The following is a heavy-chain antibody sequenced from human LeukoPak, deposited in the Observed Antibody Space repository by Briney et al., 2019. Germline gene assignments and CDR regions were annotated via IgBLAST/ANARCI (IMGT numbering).Heavy chain of an antibody. CDR1: GFSVSSNY. J-gene: IGHJ3*01. CDR3: ARDRSPLVGATRGSAFDL. V-gene: IGHV3-53*05. CDR2: IYSGGST. Sequence: PGGSLRLSCAASGFSVSSNYMNWVRQAPGQGLEWVSVIYSGGSTYYADSVKGRFTISRDNSKNTLYLEMNTLNTEDTALYYCARDRSPLVGATRGSAFDLWGQGTMVTVSS. D-gene: IGHD1-26*01.